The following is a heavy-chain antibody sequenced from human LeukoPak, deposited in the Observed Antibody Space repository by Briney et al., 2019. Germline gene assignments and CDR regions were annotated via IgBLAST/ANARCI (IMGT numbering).Heavy chain of an antibody. J-gene: IGHJ4*02. Sequence: GGSLRLSCAASGFRFSDYWMSWVRQAPGKGLEWVANINQDGSEKVYVDSVKGRFTISRDNAENSLYLQMSSLRGEDTAVYYCARGKIVGPTHFDYWGQGTLVTVSS. CDR1: GFRFSDYW. V-gene: IGHV3-7*01. CDR2: INQDGSEK. D-gene: IGHD1-26*01. CDR3: ARGKIVGPTHFDY.